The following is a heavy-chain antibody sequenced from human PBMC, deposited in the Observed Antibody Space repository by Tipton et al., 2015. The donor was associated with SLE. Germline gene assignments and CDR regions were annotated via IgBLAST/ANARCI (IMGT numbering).Heavy chain of an antibody. CDR3: ARPGASSGDFFAS. D-gene: IGHD6-6*01. Sequence: TLSLTCTVSGDSISSDGYFWGWLRQPPGKGLEWIGNIYFSGITYYNPSLKSRVAMSIDTSKNQFSLKLSSVTAADTAVYYCARPGASSGDFFASWGQGTLVTVSS. V-gene: IGHV4-39*07. CDR1: GDSISSDGYF. CDR2: IYFSGIT. J-gene: IGHJ4*02.